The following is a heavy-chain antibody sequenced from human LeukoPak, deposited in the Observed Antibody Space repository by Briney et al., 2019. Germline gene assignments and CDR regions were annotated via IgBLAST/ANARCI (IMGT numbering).Heavy chain of an antibody. J-gene: IGHJ4*02. D-gene: IGHD6-13*01. CDR2: IWYDGGNK. CDR1: GFTFSSHV. Sequence: GGSLRLSCAASGFTFSSHVMHWVRQAPGKGLEWVAVIWYDGGNKYYADSVKGRFTISRDNSKKTLYLQMNSLRAEDTAIYYCARVAPMYSSSLYYLDYWGQGTLVTVSS. V-gene: IGHV3-33*01. CDR3: ARVAPMYSSSLYYLDY.